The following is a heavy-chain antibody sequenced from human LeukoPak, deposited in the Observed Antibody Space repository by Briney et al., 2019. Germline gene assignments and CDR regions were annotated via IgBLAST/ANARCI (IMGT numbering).Heavy chain of an antibody. J-gene: IGHJ4*02. CDR1: GFTVSSNY. CDR2: IYSGGST. CDR3: ARELH. D-gene: IGHD1-26*01. Sequence: PGGSLRLSCAASGFTVSSNYMSWVRQATGKGLEWVSVIYSGGSTYYADSAKGRFTISRDNSKNTLYLQMSTLGPEDTAVYYCARELHLGQGTLVTVSS. V-gene: IGHV3-66*02.